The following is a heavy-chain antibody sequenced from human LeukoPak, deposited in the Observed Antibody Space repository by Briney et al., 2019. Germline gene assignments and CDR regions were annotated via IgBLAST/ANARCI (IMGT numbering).Heavy chain of an antibody. CDR3: ARGPYSSSWYGINYYYYYYMDV. J-gene: IGHJ6*03. CDR2: IYYSGST. Sequence: SQTLSLTCTVSGGSISSGDYYWSWIRQPPGKGLEWIGYIYYSGSTYYNPSLKSRVTISVDTSKNQFSLKLSSVTAADTAVYYCARGPYSSSWYGINYYYYYYMDVWGKGTTVTVSS. D-gene: IGHD6-13*01. V-gene: IGHV4-30-4*08. CDR1: GGSISSGDYY.